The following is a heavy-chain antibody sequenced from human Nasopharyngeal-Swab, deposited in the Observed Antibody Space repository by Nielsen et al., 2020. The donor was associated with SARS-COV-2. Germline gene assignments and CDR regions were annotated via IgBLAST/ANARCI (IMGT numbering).Heavy chain of an antibody. D-gene: IGHD4-17*01. CDR1: GYTFTSYA. V-gene: IGHV1-3*01. Sequence: ASVKVSCKASGYTFTSYAMHWVRQAPGQRLEWMGWINAGNGNTKYSQKFQGRVTITRDTSASTAYMELSSLRSEGTAVYYCARSFTVTTNGYYYYYMDVWGKGTTVTVSS. CDR2: INAGNGNT. CDR3: ARSFTVTTNGYYYYYMDV. J-gene: IGHJ6*03.